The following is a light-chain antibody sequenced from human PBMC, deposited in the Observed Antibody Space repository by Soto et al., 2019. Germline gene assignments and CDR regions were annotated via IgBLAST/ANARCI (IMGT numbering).Light chain of an antibody. V-gene: IGKV1-5*01. CDR1: QTISRW. J-gene: IGKJ1*01. CDR3: QEYNNHWT. Sequence: DTQMTQSPSTLSASVGDTLTVTCRASQTISRWLAWYKQKPGKAPRLLIYTASTLESGVPSRLSASGSGTEFTLTISSMHPDDFATYYCQEYNNHWTFGQGTKVDIK. CDR2: TAS.